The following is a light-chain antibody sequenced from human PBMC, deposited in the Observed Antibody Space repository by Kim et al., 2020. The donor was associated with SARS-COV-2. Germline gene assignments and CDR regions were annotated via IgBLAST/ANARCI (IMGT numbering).Light chain of an antibody. Sequence: LSPGQRATLSCRARQSVGRYLAWYQQKPGQAPRLLIYDSSYRATAIPARFSGSGSGTDSTLTISSLQPEDFAVYYCQQRGNWPLTFGQGTKVDIK. CDR3: QQRGNWPLT. J-gene: IGKJ1*01. CDR1: QSVGRY. V-gene: IGKV3-11*01. CDR2: DSS.